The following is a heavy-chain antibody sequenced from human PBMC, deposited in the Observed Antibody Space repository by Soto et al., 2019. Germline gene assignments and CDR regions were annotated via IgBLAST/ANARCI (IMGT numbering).Heavy chain of an antibody. J-gene: IGHJ5*02. D-gene: IGHD2-15*01. V-gene: IGHV3-23*01. CDR3: AKDRSPVVSNWFDP. Sequence: GGSLRLSCAASGCTFSSYAMSWVRQAPGKGLEWVSAISGSGGSTYYADSVKGRFTISRDNSKNTLYLQMNSLRAEDTAVYYCAKDRSPVVSNWFDPWGQGTLVTVSS. CDR2: ISGSGGST. CDR1: GCTFSSYA.